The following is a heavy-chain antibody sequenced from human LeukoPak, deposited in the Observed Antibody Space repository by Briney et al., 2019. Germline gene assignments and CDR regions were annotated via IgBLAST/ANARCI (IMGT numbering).Heavy chain of an antibody. CDR3: ARHDYGDSNFDY. Sequence: SQTLSLTCAISGDSVSSNSAARNWIRQSPSRGLEWLGRTYYRFKWYNDYAVSVKSRITINADTSKNQFSLHLNSVTPEDTAVYFCARHDYGDSNFDYWGQGTLVTVSS. CDR2: TYYRFKWYN. V-gene: IGHV6-1*01. J-gene: IGHJ4*02. D-gene: IGHD4-17*01. CDR1: GDSVSSNSAA.